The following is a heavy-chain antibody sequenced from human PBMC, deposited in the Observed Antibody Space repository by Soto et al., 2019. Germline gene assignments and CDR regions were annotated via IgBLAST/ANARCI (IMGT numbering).Heavy chain of an antibody. V-gene: IGHV4-34*01. D-gene: IGHD3-22*01. Sequence: SETLSLTCAVYGGSFSGYYWSWIRQPPGKGLEWIGEINHSGSTNYNPSLKSRVTISVDTSKNQFSLKLSSVTAADTAVYYCASLLVVVAMKCGWFDLWGQGSLVTGYS. CDR2: INHSGST. CDR1: GGSFSGYY. J-gene: IGHJ5*02. CDR3: ASLLVVVAMKCGWFDL.